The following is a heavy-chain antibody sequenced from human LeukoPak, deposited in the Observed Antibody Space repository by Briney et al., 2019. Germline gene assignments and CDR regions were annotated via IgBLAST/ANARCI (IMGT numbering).Heavy chain of an antibody. CDR3: VRDTPTAGTRYFDC. J-gene: IGHJ4*02. Sequence: GGSLRLSCAASGFAVSNNYMNWVRQGPGKGLEWVSVIYPDGSTHYADSVRGRLTISRDNSKNTVFLQMTSLRAEDTAVYYCVRDTPTAGTRYFDCWGQGTQVTVSS. CDR2: IYPDGST. V-gene: IGHV3-66*01. D-gene: IGHD6-13*01. CDR1: GFAVSNNY.